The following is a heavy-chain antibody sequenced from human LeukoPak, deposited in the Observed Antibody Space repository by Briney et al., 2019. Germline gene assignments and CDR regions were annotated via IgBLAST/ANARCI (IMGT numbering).Heavy chain of an antibody. CDR3: SRVRASFDY. J-gene: IGHJ4*02. CDR2: IRNDGGET. Sequence: GGSLRLSCVGSGFTFSDHWMHWVRHAPGKGLVWVSRIRNDGGETNYADSVKGRFTISRDNAKNTLFLQMNSLRAEDTAVYYCSRVRASFDYWGQGTLVTVAS. V-gene: IGHV3-74*01. CDR1: GFTFSDHW. D-gene: IGHD3-10*01.